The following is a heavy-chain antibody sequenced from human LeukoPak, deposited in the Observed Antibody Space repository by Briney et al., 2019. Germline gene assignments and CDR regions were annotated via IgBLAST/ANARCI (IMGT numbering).Heavy chain of an antibody. CDR3: ARDRGYSSSSHYYYGMDV. V-gene: IGHV4-59*01. CDR1: GGSLSSYY. D-gene: IGHD6-6*01. J-gene: IGHJ6*02. CDR2: IYYSGST. Sequence: SETLSLTCTVSGGSLSSYYWSWIRQPPGKGLEWIGYIYYSGSTNYNPSLKSRVTISVDTSKNQFSLKLSSVTAADTAVYYCARDRGYSSSSHYYYGMDVWGQGTTVTVSS.